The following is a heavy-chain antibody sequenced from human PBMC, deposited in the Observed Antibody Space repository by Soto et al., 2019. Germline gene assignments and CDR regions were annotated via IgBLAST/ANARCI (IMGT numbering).Heavy chain of an antibody. V-gene: IGHV3-23*01. J-gene: IGHJ4*02. CDR1: GFSFSTYS. CDR3: ARWDGYGDV. CDR2: LSGGGSNT. D-gene: IGHD4-17*01. Sequence: EVQLLESGGGLVQPGGSLRLSCAASGFSFSTYSMAWVRQTPGKGLAWVSGLSGGGSNTFYADSVQGRFTISVDNSKNTVYLQMNSLRVEDTAVYYCARWDGYGDVWGQGTRVTVSS.